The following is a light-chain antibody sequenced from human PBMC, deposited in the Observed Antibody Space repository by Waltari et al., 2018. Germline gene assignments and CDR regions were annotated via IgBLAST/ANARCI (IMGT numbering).Light chain of an antibody. J-gene: IGKJ1*01. CDR1: QGISNY. CDR2: AAS. V-gene: IGKV1-27*01. CDR3: QKYNSAPRT. Sequence: DIQMTQSPSSLSASVGYRITIPCRASQGISNYLAWYQQKPGKVPKLLIYAASTLQSGVPSRFSGSGSGTDFTLTISSLQPEDVATYYCQKYNSAPRTFHQGTKVEIK.